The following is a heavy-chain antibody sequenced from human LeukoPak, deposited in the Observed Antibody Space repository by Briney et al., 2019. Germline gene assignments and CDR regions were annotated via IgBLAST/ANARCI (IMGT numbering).Heavy chain of an antibody. D-gene: IGHD3-3*01. V-gene: IGHV4-39*07. J-gene: IGHJ4*02. CDR3: ARDATIFGGGIDH. CDR1: GGSISSSSYY. CDR2: TYYSGST. Sequence: SETLSLTCTVSGGSISSSSYYWGWIRQPPGKGLEWIGSTYYSGSTYYNPSLKSRVTISVDTSKNQFSLKLSSVTAADTAVYYCARDATIFGGGIDHWGQGTLVTVSS.